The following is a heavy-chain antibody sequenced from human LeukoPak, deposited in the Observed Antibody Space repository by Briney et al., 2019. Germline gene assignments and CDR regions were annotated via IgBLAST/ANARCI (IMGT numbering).Heavy chain of an antibody. CDR3: ASQPDLYSSSPDY. Sequence: SETLSLTCTVTGGSISSYYWSWFRQPPGKGLEWIGSIYYSGSTYYNPSLKSRVTISVDTSKNQFSLKLSSVTAADTAVYYCASQPDLYSSSPDYWGQGTLVTVSS. CDR1: GGSISSYY. J-gene: IGHJ4*02. D-gene: IGHD6-6*01. V-gene: IGHV4-59*05. CDR2: IYYSGST.